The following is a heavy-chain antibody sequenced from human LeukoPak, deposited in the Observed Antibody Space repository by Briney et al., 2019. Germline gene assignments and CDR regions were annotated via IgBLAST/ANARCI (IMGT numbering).Heavy chain of an antibody. V-gene: IGHV1-69*05. CDR1: GGTFRSYA. D-gene: IGHD1-26*01. CDR2: IIPIFGTA. Sequence: SVTVSCQASGGTFRSYAISWVRQAPGQGLEWVGGIIPIFGTANYAQKFQGRVTITTDESTSTAYMELSSLRSEDAAVYYCARDSDEYSGSYTGDYWGQGTLVTVSS. J-gene: IGHJ4*02. CDR3: ARDSDEYSGSYTGDY.